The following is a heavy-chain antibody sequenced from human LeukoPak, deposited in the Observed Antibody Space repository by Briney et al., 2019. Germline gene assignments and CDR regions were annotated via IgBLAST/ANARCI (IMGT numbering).Heavy chain of an antibody. CDR2: ISGSGGST. Sequence: PGGSLRLSCAASGFTFSSYAMSWVRQAPGKGLEWVSAISGSGGSTYYADSVKGRFTISRDNSKNTLYLQMNSPRAEDTAVYYCAKDQSRITMIVVVNLKGIFDYWGQGTLVTVSS. CDR3: AKDQSRITMIVVVNLKGIFDY. D-gene: IGHD3-22*01. J-gene: IGHJ4*02. V-gene: IGHV3-23*01. CDR1: GFTFSSYA.